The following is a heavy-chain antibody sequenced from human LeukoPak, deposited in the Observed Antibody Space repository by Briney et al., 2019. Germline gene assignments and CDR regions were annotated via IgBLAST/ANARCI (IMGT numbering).Heavy chain of an antibody. CDR3: ARGAYSSSWSKFDY. V-gene: IGHV3-30*04. J-gene: IGHJ4*02. CDR1: GFTFSSYA. CDR2: ISYDGSNK. D-gene: IGHD6-13*01. Sequence: GGSLRLSCAASGFTFSSYAMHWVRQAPGKGLEWVAVISYDGSNKYYADSVKGRFTISRDNSKNTLYLQMNSLRAEDTAVYYCARGAYSSSWSKFDYWGQGTLVTVSS.